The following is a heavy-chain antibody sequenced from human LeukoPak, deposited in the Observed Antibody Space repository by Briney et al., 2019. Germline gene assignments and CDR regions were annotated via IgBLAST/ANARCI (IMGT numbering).Heavy chain of an antibody. D-gene: IGHD5/OR15-5a*01. CDR1: GFTFSSYG. CDR2: ISDDETYK. J-gene: IGHJ4*02. Sequence: GGSLRLSCAASGFTFSSYGMHWVRQAPGKGLEWVTAISDDETYKFYADSVKGRFTISRDNSKNTLYLQMNSLRAEDTAVYYCAKVDLGSSSAPSDYWGQGTLVTVSS. V-gene: IGHV3-30*18. CDR3: AKVDLGSSSAPSDY.